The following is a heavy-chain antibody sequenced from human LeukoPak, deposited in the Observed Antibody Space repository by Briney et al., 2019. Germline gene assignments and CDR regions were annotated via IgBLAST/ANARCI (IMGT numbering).Heavy chain of an antibody. V-gene: IGHV3-30*18. Sequence: GRSLRLSCAAPGFTFSSYGMHWVRQAPGKWLEWVATIAYDGSNEFYADSVKGRFTISRDNSENTLYLQMNSLRAEDTAVYYCAKDSTVTGRIYGMDVWGQGTTVTVSS. CDR2: IAYDGSNE. CDR3: AKDSTVTGRIYGMDV. CDR1: GFTFSSYG. J-gene: IGHJ6*02. D-gene: IGHD4-17*01.